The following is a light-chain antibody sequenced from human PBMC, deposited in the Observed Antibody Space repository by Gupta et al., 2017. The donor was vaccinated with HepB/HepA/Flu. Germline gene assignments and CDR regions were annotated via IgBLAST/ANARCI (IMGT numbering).Light chain of an antibody. V-gene: IGKV1-33*01. CDR3: QQEDNLPIT. CDR2: DAS. CDR1: QDISNY. Sequence: DIQMTQSPSSLSASVGDRVTITCQASQDISNYLDWYQQKPGKAPKLLIYDASKVETGVPSRFSGSGSGTDFTFTISSRQPEDIAKYYCQQEDNLPITFGRGTKVDIK. J-gene: IGKJ4*01.